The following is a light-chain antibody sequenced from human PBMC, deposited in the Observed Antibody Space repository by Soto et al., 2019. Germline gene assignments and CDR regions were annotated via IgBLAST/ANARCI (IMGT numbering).Light chain of an antibody. CDR1: QSVGSN. V-gene: IGKV3-15*01. Sequence: EVVMTQSPCTLSASPGEGATLSCRASQSVGSNLAWYQQRPGQAPRLLIYGASTRATGIPARFSGSGSGTDFTLTISSLQSEDFAVYYCQQYDNWPPYTFGQGTRLEI. J-gene: IGKJ5*01. CDR2: GAS. CDR3: QQYDNWPPYT.